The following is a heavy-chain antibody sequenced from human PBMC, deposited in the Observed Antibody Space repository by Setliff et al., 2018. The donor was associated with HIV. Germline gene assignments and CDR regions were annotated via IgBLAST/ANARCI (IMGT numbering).Heavy chain of an antibody. V-gene: IGHV4-34*01. CDR3: ARVSSTYWYSIFRNYYYHMDV. Sequence: PSETLSLTCAVYGGSFSGYYWSWIRQSPGKGLEWVGEISHSGTTNYNPSLKSRVTISVDTSKNQFSLKLSSVTAADTAVYYCARVSSTYWYSIFRNYYYHMDVWGKGTTVTVSS. CDR1: GGSFSGYY. J-gene: IGHJ6*03. D-gene: IGHD2-8*02. CDR2: ISHSGTT.